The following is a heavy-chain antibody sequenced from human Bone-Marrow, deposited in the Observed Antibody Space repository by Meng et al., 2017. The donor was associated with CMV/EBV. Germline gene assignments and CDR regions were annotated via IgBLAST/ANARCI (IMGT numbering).Heavy chain of an antibody. CDR1: GGSISSSSYY. Sequence: VSGGSISSSSYYWGWIRQPPGKGLEWIGSIYYSGSTYYNPSLKSRVTISVDTSKNQFSLKLSSVTAADTAVYYCARAEAVAGTGFDYWGQGTLVTVSS. D-gene: IGHD6-19*01. CDR2: IYYSGST. CDR3: ARAEAVAGTGFDY. J-gene: IGHJ4*02. V-gene: IGHV4-39*07.